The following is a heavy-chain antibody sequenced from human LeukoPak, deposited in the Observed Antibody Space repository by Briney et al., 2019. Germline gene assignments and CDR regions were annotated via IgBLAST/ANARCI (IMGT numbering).Heavy chain of an antibody. J-gene: IGHJ3*02. D-gene: IGHD3-9*01. V-gene: IGHV4-38-2*02. CDR1: GYSISSGYY. Sequence: SETLSLTCTVSGYSISSGYYWGWIRQPPGKGLEWIGRIYTSRSTNYNPSLKSRVTMSVDTPKNQFSLRLSSVTAADTGVYYCAREAPYNDILTGYFIAPHDAFDIWGQGTMVTVSS. CDR3: AREAPYNDILTGYFIAPHDAFDI. CDR2: IYTSRST.